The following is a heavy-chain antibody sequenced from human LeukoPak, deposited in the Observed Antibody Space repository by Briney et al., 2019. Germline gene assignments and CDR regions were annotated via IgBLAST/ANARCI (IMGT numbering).Heavy chain of an antibody. CDR3: ARAGSSSGWILFDY. CDR2: IYTSGST. D-gene: IGHD6-19*01. Sequence: SETLSLTCTVSGGSISSYYWSWIRQPAGKGREWIGRIYTSGSTNYNPSLKSRVTMSVDTSKNQFSLKLNSVTAADTAVYYCARAGSSSGWILFDYWGQGTLVTVSS. V-gene: IGHV4-4*07. CDR1: GGSISSYY. J-gene: IGHJ4*02.